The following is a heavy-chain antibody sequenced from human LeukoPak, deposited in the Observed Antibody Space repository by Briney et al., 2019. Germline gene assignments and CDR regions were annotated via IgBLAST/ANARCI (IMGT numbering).Heavy chain of an antibody. J-gene: IGHJ4*02. Sequence: PSETLSLTCTVSGVSISSYYWSWIRQPPGKGLEWIGYIYYSGSTNYNPSLKSRVTISVDTSKNQFSLKLSSVTAADTAVYYCARLIAAADPYFDYWGQGTLVTVSS. V-gene: IGHV4-59*01. CDR1: GVSISSYY. CDR2: IYYSGST. CDR3: ARLIAAADPYFDY. D-gene: IGHD6-13*01.